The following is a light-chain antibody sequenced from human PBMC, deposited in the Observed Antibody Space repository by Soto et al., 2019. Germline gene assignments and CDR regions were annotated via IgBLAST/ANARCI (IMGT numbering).Light chain of an antibody. V-gene: IGKV1-39*01. J-gene: IGKJ1*01. CDR3: QQGYTSRWT. Sequence: DIQMTQSPSSLSASVGDRVTITCRAGQDIRSYLNWSQQKPGKAPQLLIYATSFLQIGVPSRFSASGSGTDFSLAITDLQLEDSATYYCQQGYTSRWTYGQGTKVEI. CDR2: ATS. CDR1: QDIRSY.